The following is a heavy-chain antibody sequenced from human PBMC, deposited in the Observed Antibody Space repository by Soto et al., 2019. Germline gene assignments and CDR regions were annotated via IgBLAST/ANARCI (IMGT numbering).Heavy chain of an antibody. CDR3: ARVGISSSDAFDI. CDR2: IYYSGNT. D-gene: IGHD6-6*01. J-gene: IGHJ3*02. CDR1: GGSISSGAYY. V-gene: IGHV4-31*03. Sequence: SETLSLTCTVSGGSISSGAYYWSWIRQHPGEALEWTGYIYYSGNTYYNPSLKSRVMISVDTSKNQFSLRLSSVTAADTAVYYCARVGISSSDAFDIWGHGTMVTVSS.